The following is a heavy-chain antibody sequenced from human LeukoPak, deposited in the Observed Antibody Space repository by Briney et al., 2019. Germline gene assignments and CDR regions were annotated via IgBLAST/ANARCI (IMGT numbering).Heavy chain of an antibody. CDR2: IKQDGSEK. Sequence: GGSLRLSCAASGFTFSSYWMSWVRQAPGKGLEWVANIKQDGSEKNYVDSVKGRFTISRDNAKNSLYLQMNSLRAEDTAVYYCARGIAAAGHYYYGMDVWGQGTTVTVSS. J-gene: IGHJ6*02. V-gene: IGHV3-7*01. CDR1: GFTFSSYW. D-gene: IGHD6-13*01. CDR3: ARGIAAAGHYYYGMDV.